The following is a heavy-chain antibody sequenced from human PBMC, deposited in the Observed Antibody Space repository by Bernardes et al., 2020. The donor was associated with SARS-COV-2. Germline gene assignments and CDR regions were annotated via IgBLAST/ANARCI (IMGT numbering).Heavy chain of an antibody. CDR3: ARAPITMIVVVNAFDI. J-gene: IGHJ3*02. V-gene: IGHV4-31*03. D-gene: IGHD3-22*01. CDR2: IYYSGST. Sequence: SETLSLTCTVSGGSISSGGYYWSWIRQHPGKGLEWIGYIYYSGSTYYNPSLKSRVTISVDTSKNQFSLKLSSVTAADTAVYYCARAPITMIVVVNAFDIWGQGTMVTVSS. CDR1: GGSISSGGYY.